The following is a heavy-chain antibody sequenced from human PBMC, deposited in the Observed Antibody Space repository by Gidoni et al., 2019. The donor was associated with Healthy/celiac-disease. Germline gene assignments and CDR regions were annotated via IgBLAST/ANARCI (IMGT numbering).Heavy chain of an antibody. Sequence: EVQLVESGGGWVQPGGSLRLSCAGSGFTFRSYSMNRVRQDPGKGLEWVSYISSSSITIYYADSVKGRFTISRDNAKNSLYLQMNSLRDEDTAVYYCARVGYDFWSGYLGNFYYYMDVWGKGTTVTVSS. CDR1: GFTFRSYS. CDR3: ARVGYDFWSGYLGNFYYYMDV. CDR2: ISSSSITI. J-gene: IGHJ6*03. V-gene: IGHV3-48*02. D-gene: IGHD3-3*01.